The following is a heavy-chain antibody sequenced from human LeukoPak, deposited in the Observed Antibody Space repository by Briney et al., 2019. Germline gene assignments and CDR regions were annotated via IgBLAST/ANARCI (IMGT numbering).Heavy chain of an antibody. CDR1: GFTFSSYA. J-gene: IGHJ4*02. V-gene: IGHV3-23*01. CDR2: ISGSGGST. CDR3: AKLGRYCSSTSCYYFDY. D-gene: IGHD2-2*01. Sequence: GGSLRLSCAASGFTFSSYAMSWVRQAPGKGLEWVSAISGSGGSTYYADSVKGRFTISRDNSKNPLYLQMNSLRAEDTAVYYCAKLGRYCSSTSCYYFDYWGQGTLVTVSS.